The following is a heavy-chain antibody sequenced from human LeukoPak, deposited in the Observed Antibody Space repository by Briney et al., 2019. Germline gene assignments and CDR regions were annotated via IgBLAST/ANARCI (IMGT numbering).Heavy chain of an antibody. V-gene: IGHV3-7*04. CDR3: ARAGVVHWLQDY. CDR1: GVPFSSYW. Sequence: GGSLRLSCAASGVPFSSYWMSWVRQAPGKGLEWVANIKQDGSEKYYVDSLKGRFTISRDNAQNSLFLQMNSLRAEDTAVYYCARAGVVHWLQDYWGQGTLVTVSS. CDR2: IKQDGSEK. D-gene: IGHD3-9*01. J-gene: IGHJ4*02.